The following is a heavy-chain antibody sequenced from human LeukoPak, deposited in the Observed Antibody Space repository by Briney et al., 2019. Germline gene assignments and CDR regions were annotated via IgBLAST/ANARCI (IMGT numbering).Heavy chain of an antibody. Sequence: GGSLRLSCAASGFTFSGYAMSWVRQAPGKGPEWVSAITDSGGATYYADSVKGRFTISRDDSGNTLYLQMNSLRAEDTALYYCAKGLYSSRSDGFDTWGQGTMITVSS. CDR3: AKGLYSSRSDGFDT. CDR2: ITDSGGAT. J-gene: IGHJ3*02. V-gene: IGHV3-23*01. CDR1: GFTFSGYA. D-gene: IGHD6-13*01.